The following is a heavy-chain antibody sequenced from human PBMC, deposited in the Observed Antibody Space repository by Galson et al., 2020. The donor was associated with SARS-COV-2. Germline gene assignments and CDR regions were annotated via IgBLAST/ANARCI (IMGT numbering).Heavy chain of an antibody. D-gene: IGHD3-9*01. CDR2: IYYSGST. Sequence: SETLSLTCTVSGGSVSSGSYYWSWIRQPPGKGLEWIGYIYYSGSTNYNPSLKSRVTISVDTSKNQFSLKLSSVTAADTAVYYCARAYDILTGYYPLPTGNYYYYGMDVWGQGTTVTVSS. J-gene: IGHJ6*02. CDR3: ARAYDILTGYYPLPTGNYYYYGMDV. V-gene: IGHV4-61*01. CDR1: GGSVSSGSYY.